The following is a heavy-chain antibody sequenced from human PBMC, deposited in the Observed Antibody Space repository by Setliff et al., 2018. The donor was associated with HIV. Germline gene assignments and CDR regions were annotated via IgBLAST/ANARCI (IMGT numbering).Heavy chain of an antibody. Sequence: PSETLSLTCTVSGGSINNHYWYWIRQPPGKGLEWIGYIYISGTTNYNPSLKSRVTISVDTSRNQFSMKLSSVTAADTTMYYCARWVTTPTKGAFDIWGQGTVVTVSS. CDR3: ARWVTTPTKGAFDI. J-gene: IGHJ3*02. CDR1: GGSINNHY. V-gene: IGHV4-4*08. CDR2: IYISGTT. D-gene: IGHD3-22*01.